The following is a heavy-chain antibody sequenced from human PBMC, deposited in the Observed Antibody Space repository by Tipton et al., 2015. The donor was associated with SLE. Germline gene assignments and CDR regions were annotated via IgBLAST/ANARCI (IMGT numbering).Heavy chain of an antibody. J-gene: IGHJ6*02. D-gene: IGHD1-14*01. V-gene: IGHV1-3*01. CDR2: INPGNGVT. Sequence: QLVQSGPEVKKPGASVKISCKTSGDTFTEYGMHWVRQAPGQGLEWMGWINPGNGVTRYSQKFQDRVTISSDATTAYMELSSLRSEDTAVYFCARDRSVGTGFYDGPDVWGQGTTVTVSS. CDR3: ARDRSVGTGFYDGPDV. CDR1: GDTFTEYG.